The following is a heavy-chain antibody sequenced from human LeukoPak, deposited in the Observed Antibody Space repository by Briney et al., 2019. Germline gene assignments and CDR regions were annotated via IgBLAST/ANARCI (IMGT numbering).Heavy chain of an antibody. CDR1: GFTFSSYA. D-gene: IGHD1-26*01. CDR2: ISYDGSNK. J-gene: IGHJ4*02. CDR3: AREWELPRSLFDY. Sequence: GRSLRLSCAASGFTFSSYAMHWVRQAPGKGLEWVAVISYDGSNKYYADSVKGRFTISRDNSKNTLYLQMNSLRAEDTAVYYCAREWELPRSLFDYWGQGTLVTVSS. V-gene: IGHV3-30-3*01.